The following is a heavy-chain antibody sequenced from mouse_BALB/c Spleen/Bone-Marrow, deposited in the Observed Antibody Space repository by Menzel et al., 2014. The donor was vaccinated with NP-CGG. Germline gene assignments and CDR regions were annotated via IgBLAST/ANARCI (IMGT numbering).Heavy chain of an antibody. J-gene: IGHJ2*01. V-gene: IGHV1-80*01. CDR3: ARSGYGSSYDY. CDR2: IYPGDGDT. D-gene: IGHD1-1*01. Sequence: QVQLQPSGAELVRPGSSVKISCKASGYVFSTYWMNWVKQRPGQGLEWIGQIYPGDGDTNYNGKFKGTATLTADKSSSTAYMQLSSLTSEDSAVYFCARSGYGSSYDYWGQGTTLTVSS. CDR1: GYVFSTYW.